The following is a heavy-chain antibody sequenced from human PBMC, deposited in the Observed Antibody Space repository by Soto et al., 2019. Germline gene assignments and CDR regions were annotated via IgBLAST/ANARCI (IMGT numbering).Heavy chain of an antibody. D-gene: IGHD2-8*01. J-gene: IGHJ6*02. CDR3: ARRGRLNYYYYGMDV. CDR2: IYYSGST. CDR1: GGSISSYD. Sequence: SETLCLTCTVSGGSISSYDWSWIRQPPGKGLEWIGYIYYSGSTNYNPSLKSRVTISVDTSKNQFSLKLSSVTAADTAVYYCARRGRLNYYYYGMDVWGQGTTVTVSS. V-gene: IGHV4-59*01.